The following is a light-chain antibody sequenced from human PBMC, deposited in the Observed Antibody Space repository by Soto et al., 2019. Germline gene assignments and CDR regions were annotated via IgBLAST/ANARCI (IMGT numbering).Light chain of an antibody. CDR1: SSDIGGYNY. CDR3: SSYTSGSTFYV. CDR2: DVS. J-gene: IGLJ1*01. V-gene: IGLV2-14*01. Sequence: QSALTQPASVTGSPGQSITISCIGTSSDIGGYNYVSWFQQHPGKAPKLMISDVSNRPSGVSNRFSGSKSGNTASLTISGLQAEDEADYYCSSYTSGSTFYVFGTGTKVTVL.